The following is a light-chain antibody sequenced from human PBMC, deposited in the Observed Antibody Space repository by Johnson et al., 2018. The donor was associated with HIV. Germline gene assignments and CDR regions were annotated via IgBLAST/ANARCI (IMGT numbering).Light chain of an antibody. CDR1: SSNIESDY. CDR3: GTWDSSLNAYV. CDR2: DNN. Sequence: QSVLTQPPSVSAAPGQKVDISCSGSSSNIESDYVSWYQQLPGTATKLLIYDNNKRPSGIPDRFFGSKSGTSATLDITGLQTGDEGDYYCGTWDSSLNAYVVGTGTKVTVL. V-gene: IGLV1-51*01. J-gene: IGLJ1*01.